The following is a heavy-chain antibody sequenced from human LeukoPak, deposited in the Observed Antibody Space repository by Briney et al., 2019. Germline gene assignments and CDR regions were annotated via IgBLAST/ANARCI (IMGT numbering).Heavy chain of an antibody. Sequence: SETLSLTCAVYGGSFSGYYWSWIRQPPGKGLEWIGEINHSGSTNYNPSLKSRVTISVDTSKDQFSLKLSSVTAADTAVYYCARVNSAWYGALDYWGQGTMVTVSS. CDR2: INHSGST. CDR1: GGSFSGYY. D-gene: IGHD6-19*01. V-gene: IGHV4-34*01. CDR3: ARVNSAWYGALDY. J-gene: IGHJ4*02.